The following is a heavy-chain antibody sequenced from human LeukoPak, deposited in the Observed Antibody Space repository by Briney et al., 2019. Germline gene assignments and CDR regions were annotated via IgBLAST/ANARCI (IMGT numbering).Heavy chain of an antibody. D-gene: IGHD5-12*01. J-gene: IGHJ4*02. CDR2: IYYSGST. CDR3: ARLHIVATIDPFDY. CDR1: GDSFSSGSYY. V-gene: IGHV4-39*01. Sequence: PSQTLSLTCTVSGDSFSSGSYYWGWIRQPPGKGLEWIGSIYYSGSTYYNPSLKSRVTISVDTSKNQFSLKLSSVTAADTPVYSCARLHIVATIDPFDYWGQGTLVTVSS.